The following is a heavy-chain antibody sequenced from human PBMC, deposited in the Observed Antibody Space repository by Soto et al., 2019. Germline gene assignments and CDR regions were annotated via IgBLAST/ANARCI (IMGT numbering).Heavy chain of an antibody. J-gene: IGHJ4*02. D-gene: IGHD2-15*01. CDR3: ARDRDIVVVVAATPYFDY. CDR1: GFTFNSYW. Sequence: GGSLRLSCAASGFTFNSYWMSWVRQAPGKGLEWVANIKQDGSEKYYVDSVKGRFTISRDNAKNSLYLQMNSLRAEDTAVYYCARDRDIVVVVAATPYFDYWGQGTLVTVSS. CDR2: IKQDGSEK. V-gene: IGHV3-7*01.